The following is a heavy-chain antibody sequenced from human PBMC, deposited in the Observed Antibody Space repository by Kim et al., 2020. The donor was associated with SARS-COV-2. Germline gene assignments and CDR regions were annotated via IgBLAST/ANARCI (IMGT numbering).Heavy chain of an antibody. CDR3: ARSRNWNDGSDL. CDR2: IYPYDSDT. V-gene: IGHV5-51*01. CDR1: GYIFSTHW. D-gene: IGHD1-1*01. Sequence: GESLKISCKGVGYIFSTHWIGWVRQMPGKGLEWMGIIYPYDSDTRYSPSFEGQITISVDTSVDTAYLQWNSLKASDTARYYSARSRNWNDGSDLWGHGTLVTVSS. J-gene: IGHJ5*02.